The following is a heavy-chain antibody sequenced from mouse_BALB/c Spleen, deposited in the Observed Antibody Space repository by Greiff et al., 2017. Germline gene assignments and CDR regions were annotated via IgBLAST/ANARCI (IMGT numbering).Heavy chain of an antibody. D-gene: IGHD1-1*01. J-gene: IGHJ4*01. V-gene: IGHV5-12-2*01. CDR3: ARGSSGGYAMDD. CDR2: ISNGGGST. Sequence: EVKLMESGGGLVQPGGSLKLSCAASGFTFSSYTMSWVRQTPEKRLEWVAYISNGGGSTYYPDTVKGRFTISRDNAKNTLYLQMSSLKSEDTAMYYCARGSSGGYAMDDWGQGTSVTVSS. CDR1: GFTFSSYT.